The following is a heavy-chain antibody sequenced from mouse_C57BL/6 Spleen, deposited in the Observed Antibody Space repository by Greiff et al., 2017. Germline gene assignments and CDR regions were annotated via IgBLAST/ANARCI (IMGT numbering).Heavy chain of an antibody. CDR1: GYTFTSYW. CDR2: IYPGSGST. V-gene: IGHV1-55*01. J-gene: IGHJ4*01. CDR3: ARGITTVVAYAMDY. D-gene: IGHD1-1*01. Sequence: VQLQQPGAELVKPGASVKMSCKASGYTFTSYWITWVKQRPGQGLEWIGDIYPGSGSTNYNEKFKSKATLTVDTSSSTAYMQLSSLTSEDSAVYYCARGITTVVAYAMDYWCQGTSVTVSS.